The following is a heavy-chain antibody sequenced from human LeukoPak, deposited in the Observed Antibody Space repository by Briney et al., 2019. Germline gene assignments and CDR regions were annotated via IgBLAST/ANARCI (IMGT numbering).Heavy chain of an antibody. D-gene: IGHD5-18*01. CDR2: IYPGDSDT. Sequence: GESLKISCKGSGYSFTSYWIGWVRQMPGKGLEWMGIIYPGDSDTRYSPSFQGQVPISADKSISTAYLQWSSLKASDTAMYYCARPGRGYSYGFDAFDIWGQGTMVTVSS. V-gene: IGHV5-51*01. CDR3: ARPGRGYSYGFDAFDI. CDR1: GYSFTSYW. J-gene: IGHJ3*02.